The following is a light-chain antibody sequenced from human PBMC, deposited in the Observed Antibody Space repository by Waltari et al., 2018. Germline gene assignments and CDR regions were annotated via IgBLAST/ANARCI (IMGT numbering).Light chain of an antibody. J-gene: IGLJ1*01. Sequence: SYELTQPPSVSVSPGQTARLTCTGDAWPKHKVYWYQQKPGQAPVVVIYKDSERPSGIPERFSGSSSGTTVTLTISGVQAEDEADYYCQSADNSGTYYVFGTGTKVTVL. V-gene: IGLV3-25*03. CDR1: AWPKHK. CDR3: QSADNSGTYYV. CDR2: KDS.